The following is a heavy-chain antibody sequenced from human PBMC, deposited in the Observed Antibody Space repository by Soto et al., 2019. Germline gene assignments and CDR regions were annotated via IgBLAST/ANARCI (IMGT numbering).Heavy chain of an antibody. J-gene: IGHJ4*02. CDR1: GGSISPYY. CDR2: IYYSGPT. D-gene: IGHD3-22*01. V-gene: IGHV4-59*01. Sequence: QVQLHESGPGLVKPSETLSLTCTVSGGSISPYYWSWIRQPPGKGLEWIGFIYYSGPTNYNPSLTSRDTTSVDTSKNQLSLKLSSVTATDTAVYYCAPPRSSGYAGEFDYWGQGTLVPVSS. CDR3: APPRSSGYAGEFDY.